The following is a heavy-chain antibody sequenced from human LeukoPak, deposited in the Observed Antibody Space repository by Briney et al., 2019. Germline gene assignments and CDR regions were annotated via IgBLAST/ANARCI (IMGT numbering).Heavy chain of an antibody. D-gene: IGHD1-26*01. CDR1: GFTFSSYA. J-gene: IGHJ4*02. CDR3: AKDPSPGGSYFHPDY. V-gene: IGHV3-23*01. Sequence: GGSLRLSCAASGFTFSSYAMSWVRQAPGKGLEWVSAISGSGGSTYYADSVKGRFTISRDNSKNTLYLQMNNLRAEDTAVYYCAKDPSPGGSYFHPDYWGQGTLVTVSS. CDR2: ISGSGGST.